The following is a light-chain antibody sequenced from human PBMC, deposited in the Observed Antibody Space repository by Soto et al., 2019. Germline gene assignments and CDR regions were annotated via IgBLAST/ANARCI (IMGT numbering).Light chain of an antibody. CDR3: QQRHMWPIT. J-gene: IGKJ5*01. CDR2: DAY. Sequence: EVLLTQSPVTLYLSPRERATLSCRASQSFRGLLAWYQQKPGQAPRLLIYDAYNRATGIPPRLSGSGSGTDFTLTISSLETEDSAVYYCQQRHMWPITFGQGTRLEIK. CDR1: QSFRGL. V-gene: IGKV3-11*01.